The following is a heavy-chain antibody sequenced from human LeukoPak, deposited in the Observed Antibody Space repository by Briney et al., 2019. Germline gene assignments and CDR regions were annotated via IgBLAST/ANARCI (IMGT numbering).Heavy chain of an antibody. CDR2: IHHSGST. V-gene: IGHV4-34*01. CDR3: AREVLGGYCSGGSCYSKRAKYYYYYMDV. D-gene: IGHD2-15*01. CDR1: GSSFSGYY. J-gene: IGHJ6*03. Sequence: PSETLSLTCAVHGSSFSGYYWSWIRQPPGKGLEWIGEIHHSGSTNSNPSLKSRVTISVDTSKNQFSLKLSSVTAADTAVYYCAREVLGGYCSGGSCYSKRAKYYYYYMDVWGKGTTVTVSS.